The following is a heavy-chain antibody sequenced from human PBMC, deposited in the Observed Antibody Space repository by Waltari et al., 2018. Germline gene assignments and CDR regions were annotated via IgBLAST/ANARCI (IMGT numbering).Heavy chain of an antibody. V-gene: IGHV4-34*01. J-gene: IGHJ6*02. Sequence: QVQLQQWGAGLLKPSETLSLTCAVYGGSFSGYYWSWIRQPPGKGLEWIGEINHSGSTNYNPSLKSRVNISVDTSKNQFSLKLSSVTAADTAVYYCARQSILGGHYYGMDVWGQGTTVTVSS. CDR3: ARQSILGGHYYGMDV. D-gene: IGHD3-16*01. CDR2: INHSGST. CDR1: GGSFSGYY.